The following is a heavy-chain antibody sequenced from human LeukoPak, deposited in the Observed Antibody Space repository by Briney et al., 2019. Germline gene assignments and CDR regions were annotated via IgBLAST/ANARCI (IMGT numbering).Heavy chain of an antibody. CDR3: ARESLLQAFDI. J-gene: IGHJ3*02. D-gene: IGHD2-15*01. CDR2: IIPIFGTA. V-gene: IGHV1-69*13. Sequence: ASVKVSCKASGGTFCSYAISWVRQAPGQGLEWMGGIIPIFGTANYAQKFQGRVTITADESTSTAYMELSSLRSEDTAVHYCARESLLQAFDIWGQGTMVTVSS. CDR1: GGTFCSYA.